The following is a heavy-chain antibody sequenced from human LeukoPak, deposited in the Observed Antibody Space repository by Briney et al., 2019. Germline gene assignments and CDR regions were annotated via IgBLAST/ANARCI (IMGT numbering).Heavy chain of an antibody. CDR3: AKQERPYSSGWYVFDY. J-gene: IGHJ4*02. CDR1: GFTFSSYE. Sequence: AGGSLRLSCAASGFTFSSYEMNWVRQAPGKGLEWVAFIRYDGSNKYYADSVKGRFTISRDNSKNTLYLQMNSLRAEDTAEYYCAKQERPYSSGWYVFDYWGQGTLVTVSS. V-gene: IGHV3-30*02. D-gene: IGHD6-19*01. CDR2: IRYDGSNK.